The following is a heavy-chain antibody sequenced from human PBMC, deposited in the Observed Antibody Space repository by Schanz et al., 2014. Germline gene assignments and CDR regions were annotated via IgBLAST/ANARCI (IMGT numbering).Heavy chain of an antibody. CDR2: ISVYHGHT. CDR3: VRDAGWAFGDYHGMDV. J-gene: IGHJ6*02. D-gene: IGHD3-10*01. Sequence: QVQLVQSGGEVKKPGASATVSCKASGYTFNNHGISWVRQAPGQGLEWMGWISVYHGHTNYVEKVHGRVTMTTDTSTSTAYMELRSLISDDTAVYYCVRDAGWAFGDYHGMDVWGQGTSVTVSS. V-gene: IGHV1-18*01. CDR1: GYTFNNHG.